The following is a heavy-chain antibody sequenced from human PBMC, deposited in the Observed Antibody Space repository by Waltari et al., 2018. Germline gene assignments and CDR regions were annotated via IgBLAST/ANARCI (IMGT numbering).Heavy chain of an antibody. CDR2: MNPNSGNT. CDR1: GYTFTSYA. CDR3: ARGRVSDFWSGYLAVGVNFDY. Sequence: QVQLVQSGAEVKKPGASVKVSCKASGYTFTSYAINWVRQATGQGLEWMGWMNPNSGNTGYAQKFQGRVTMTRNTSISTAYMELSSLRSEDTAVYYCARGRVSDFWSGYLAVGVNFDYWGQGTLVTVSS. V-gene: IGHV1-8*01. D-gene: IGHD3-3*01. J-gene: IGHJ4*02.